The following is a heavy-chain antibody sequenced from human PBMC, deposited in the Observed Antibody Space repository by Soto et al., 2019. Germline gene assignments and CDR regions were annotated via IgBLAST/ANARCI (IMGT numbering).Heavy chain of an antibody. J-gene: IGHJ3*02. Sequence: QVQLQQWGAGLLKPSETLSLTCAVYGGSFSGYYWSWIRQPPGKGLEWIGEINHSGSTNYNPSLKSRVTISVETSKNQFALKLSSVTAADTAVYYCARGRGGYDSSGYSENGDAFDIWGQGTMVTVSS. V-gene: IGHV4-34*01. CDR3: ARGRGGYDSSGYSENGDAFDI. D-gene: IGHD3-22*01. CDR2: INHSGST. CDR1: GGSFSGYY.